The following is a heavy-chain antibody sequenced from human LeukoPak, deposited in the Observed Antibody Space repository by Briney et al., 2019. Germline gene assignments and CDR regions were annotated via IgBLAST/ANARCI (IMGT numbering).Heavy chain of an antibody. D-gene: IGHD4-11*01. V-gene: IGHV4-4*07. CDR3: ARCVTTPPFYYYYYMDV. J-gene: IGHJ6*03. CDR2: IYTSGST. CDR1: GGSISGYY. Sequence: PSETLSLTCTVSGGSISGYYWSWIRQPAGKGLEWIGRIYTSGSTNYNPSLKSRVTMSVDTSKNQFSLKLTSVTAADTALYYCARCVTTPPFYYYYYMDVWGKGTTVTVSS.